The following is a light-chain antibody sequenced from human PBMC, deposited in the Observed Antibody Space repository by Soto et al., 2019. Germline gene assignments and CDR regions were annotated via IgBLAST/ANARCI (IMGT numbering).Light chain of an antibody. CDR2: GAS. J-gene: IGKJ1*01. CDR1: QSVGSS. V-gene: IGKV3-20*01. CDR3: QQYGDSPQT. Sequence: EIVLTQSPATLSLSPGERATLSCRASQSVGSSLSWYQQKPGQAPRLLFYGASNRATVIPDRFSGSGFGTDFTLTITRLEPEDFAVYYCQQYGDSPQTFGPGTKVDIK.